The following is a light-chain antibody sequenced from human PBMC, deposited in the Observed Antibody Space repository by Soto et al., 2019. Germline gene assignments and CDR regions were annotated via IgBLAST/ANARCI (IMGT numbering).Light chain of an antibody. CDR3: QQYGSSSYT. Sequence: EIVLTQSPGTLSLSPGERATLSCRASQSISSSYLAWYQQKPGQAPRLLIYAASSMATGIPDRFSGSGSGTDFTLTIRRLEPEDFAVYYCQQYGSSSYTFGQGTQLEIK. CDR1: QSISSSY. J-gene: IGKJ2*01. CDR2: AAS. V-gene: IGKV3-20*01.